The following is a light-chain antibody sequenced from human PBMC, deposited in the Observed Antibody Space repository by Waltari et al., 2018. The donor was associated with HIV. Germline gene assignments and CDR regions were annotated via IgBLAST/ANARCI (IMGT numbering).Light chain of an antibody. CDR3: QQANSFPT. Sequence: DIQMTQSPSSVSASVGDRFTMTCRSGQGISRWLAWYQQKPGKAPKFLIYSASSLQSGVPSRFSGSGSGTDFTLTISSLHPEDSATYYCQQANSFPTFGGGTKVEI. CDR2: SAS. CDR1: QGISRW. V-gene: IGKV1D-12*01. J-gene: IGKJ4*01.